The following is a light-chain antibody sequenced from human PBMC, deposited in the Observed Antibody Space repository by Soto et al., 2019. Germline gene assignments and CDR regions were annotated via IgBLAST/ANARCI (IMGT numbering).Light chain of an antibody. CDR2: DVS. J-gene: IGLJ1*01. V-gene: IGLV2-18*02. CDR3: NSYTSSNTYV. CDR1: SSDVGSYNR. Sequence: QSVLTQPPSVSGSPGQSVTISCTGTSSDVGSYNRVSWYQQPPGTAPKLMIYDVSNRPSGVPDRFSGSKSGNTASLTISGLQPEDEADYYCNSYTSSNTYVFGTGTKLTVL.